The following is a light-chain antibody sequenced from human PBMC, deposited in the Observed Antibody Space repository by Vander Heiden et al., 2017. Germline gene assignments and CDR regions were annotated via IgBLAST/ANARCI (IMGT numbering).Light chain of an antibody. V-gene: IGKV2-30*01. Sequence: VMTQSPPPLPVTLGQPAAISGRSSPGLVYSDGNPYLNWFQQRPGQSPRRLLYKVSIRDSGIPDRFSGSGSGADFTLIISRVEAGDIGIYYCMQGTHWPWTFGQGTKVEIK. CDR1: PGLVYSDGNPY. J-gene: IGKJ1*01. CDR2: KVS. CDR3: MQGTHWPWT.